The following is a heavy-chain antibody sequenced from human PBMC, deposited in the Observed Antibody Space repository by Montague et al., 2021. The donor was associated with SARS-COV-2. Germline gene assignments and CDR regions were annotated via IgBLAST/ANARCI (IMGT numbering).Heavy chain of an antibody. Sequence: SLRLSCAASGFTFDDYAMHWVRQVPGKGLEWVSGTSWNSGRIGXXXSXXGRFPISRDNAKNSLYLQLHSLRAEDTALYFCAKGTTTGYFYGMDVWGQGTTVTVSS. CDR2: TSWNSGRI. CDR3: AKGTTTGYFYGMDV. CDR1: GFTFDDYA. V-gene: IGHV3-9*01. J-gene: IGHJ6*02. D-gene: IGHD1-1*01.